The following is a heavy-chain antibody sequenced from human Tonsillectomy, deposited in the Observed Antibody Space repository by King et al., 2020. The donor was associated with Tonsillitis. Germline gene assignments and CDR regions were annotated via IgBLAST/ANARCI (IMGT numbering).Heavy chain of an antibody. Sequence: QLVQSGAEVKKPGASVKVSCKASGYIFTSYGISWVRQAPGQGLEWMGWISPFNDRTKTDQKLQGRITLTTDTPTTTAYMELRGVRSDDTAVYYCARSLSSSWTNWFDPWGQGTLVAVSS. V-gene: IGHV1-18*01. CDR3: ARSLSSSWTNWFDP. CDR2: ISPFNDRT. D-gene: IGHD6-13*01. CDR1: GYIFTSYG. J-gene: IGHJ5*02.